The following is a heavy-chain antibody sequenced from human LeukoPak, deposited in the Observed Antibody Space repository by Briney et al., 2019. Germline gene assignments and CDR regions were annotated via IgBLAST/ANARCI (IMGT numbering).Heavy chain of an antibody. Sequence: RGSLRLSCAASAMDFRASGMHWVRQAPGMGLEWVTFIQTDGSDKYYAASVAGRFTISRDNSKNTVYLHMNSLRPDDTALYYCAREGGTVVVGRFDYWGQGTLVTVSS. CDR1: AMDFRASG. V-gene: IGHV3-30*02. J-gene: IGHJ4*02. CDR2: IQTDGSDK. D-gene: IGHD2-2*01. CDR3: AREGGTVVVGRFDY.